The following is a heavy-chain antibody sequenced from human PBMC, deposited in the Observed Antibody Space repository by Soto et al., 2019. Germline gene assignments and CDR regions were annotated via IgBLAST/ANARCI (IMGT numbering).Heavy chain of an antibody. J-gene: IGHJ6*02. Sequence: PGGSLRLSCAASGFTFSNAWMSWVRQAPGKGLEWVGRIKSKTDGGTTDYAAPVKGRFTISRDDSKNTLYLQMKSLETEDTAVYYCTTVWVVTATYYYYYYGMDVWGQGTKVTVSS. D-gene: IGHD2-2*01. CDR1: GFTFSNAW. CDR3: TTVWVVTATYYYYYYGMDV. CDR2: IKSKTDGGTT. V-gene: IGHV3-15*01.